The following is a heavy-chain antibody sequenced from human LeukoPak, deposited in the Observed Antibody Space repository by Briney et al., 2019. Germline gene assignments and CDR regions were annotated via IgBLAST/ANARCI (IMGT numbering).Heavy chain of an antibody. CDR3: VRLRRNSDTSGFYYYYDY. Sequence: GGSLRLSCAASGYTLSSYSINWVRQAPGTRVEWVSSISVRSNYIYYADSVRGRFSISRDDARDSLYLQMNSLRAEDTAVYYCVRLRRNSDTSGFYYYYDYWGQGTLVTVSS. V-gene: IGHV3-21*01. CDR1: GYTLSSYS. J-gene: IGHJ4*02. CDR2: ISVRSNYI. D-gene: IGHD3-22*01.